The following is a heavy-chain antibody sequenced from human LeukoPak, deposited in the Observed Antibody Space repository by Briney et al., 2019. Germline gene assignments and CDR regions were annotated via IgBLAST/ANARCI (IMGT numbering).Heavy chain of an antibody. J-gene: IGHJ4*02. CDR2: INTGSDYI. V-gene: IGHV3-21*01. CDR3: AREAVGAIYFDY. CDR1: GFTFSTYS. Sequence: GGSLRLSCAVSGFTFSTYSMTWVRQAPGKGLEWVSSINTGSDYINYADSVKGRFTISRDNSKNTVCLQMNSLRAEDTAVYYCAREAVGAIYFDYWGQGTLVTVSS. D-gene: IGHD1-26*01.